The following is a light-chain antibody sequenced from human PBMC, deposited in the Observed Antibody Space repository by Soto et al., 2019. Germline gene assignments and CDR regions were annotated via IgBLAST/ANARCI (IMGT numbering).Light chain of an antibody. Sequence: EIVLTQSPGTLSLSPGGRATLSCRSSQSVSSSYLAWYQQKPGQAPRLLIYGASSRATGIPDRFSGSGSGTDFTLTISRLEPEDFAVYYCQQYGNSPQTFGQGTKVDNQ. V-gene: IGKV3-20*01. CDR3: QQYGNSPQT. CDR2: GAS. CDR1: QSVSSSY. J-gene: IGKJ1*01.